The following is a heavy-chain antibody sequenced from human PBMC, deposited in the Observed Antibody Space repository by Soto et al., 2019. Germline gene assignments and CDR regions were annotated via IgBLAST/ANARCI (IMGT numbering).Heavy chain of an antibody. CDR3: AKDQEGYYDSSGPVDY. V-gene: IGHV3-9*01. CDR1: GFTFDDYA. J-gene: IGHJ4*02. D-gene: IGHD3-22*01. CDR2: ISWNTGSI. Sequence: GGSLRLSCVASGFTFDDYAMHWVRQAPGKGLEWVSGISWNTGSIGYADSVKGRFTISRDNAKNSLYLQMNSLRAEDTALYYCAKDQEGYYDSSGPVDYWGQGTLVTVSS.